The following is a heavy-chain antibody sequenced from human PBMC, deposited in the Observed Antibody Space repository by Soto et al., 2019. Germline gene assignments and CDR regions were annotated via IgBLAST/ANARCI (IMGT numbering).Heavy chain of an antibody. D-gene: IGHD3-22*01. CDR3: ARAEYYYDSSGYYEYNWFDL. CDR2: IIPIFGTA. V-gene: IGHV1-69*06. CDR1: GGTFSSYA. J-gene: IGHJ5*02. Sequence: SVKVSCKASGGTFSSYAISWVRQAPGQGLEWMGGIIPIFGTANYAQKFQGRVTITADKSTSTAYMELSSLRSEDTAVYYCARAEYYYDSSGYYEYNWFDLWGQGTPVTVSS.